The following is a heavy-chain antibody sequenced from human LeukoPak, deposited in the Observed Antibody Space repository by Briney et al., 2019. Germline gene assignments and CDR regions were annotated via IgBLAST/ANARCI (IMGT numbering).Heavy chain of an antibody. Sequence: KPSETPSLTCTVSGGSISPYYWSWVRQPPGKGLEWIGNIYYSGSTDSNPSLKSRVTFSVDTSKNQFSLKLSSVTAANTAMYYCARGQRGLPYWGQGTLVTVSS. J-gene: IGHJ4*02. D-gene: IGHD3/OR15-3a*01. CDR1: GGSISPYY. CDR3: ARGQRGLPY. CDR2: IYYSGST. V-gene: IGHV4-59*01.